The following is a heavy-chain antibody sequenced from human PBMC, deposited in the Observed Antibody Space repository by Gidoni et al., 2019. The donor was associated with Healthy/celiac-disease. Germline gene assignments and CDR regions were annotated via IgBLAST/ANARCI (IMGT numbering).Heavy chain of an antibody. CDR2: ISGSGGSK. V-gene: IGHV3-23*01. J-gene: IGHJ3*02. CDR3: AKDRWSPLRDDAFDI. CDR1: GFPFSSYA. D-gene: IGHD3-3*01. Sequence: EVQLLESGGGLVQPGGSLRLSCAASGFPFSSYAMSWVRQAPGKGREWVSAISGSGGSKYYADAVKGRCTISRDNSKNTLYLQMNSLRAEDTAVYYCAKDRWSPLRDDAFDIWGQGTMVTVSS.